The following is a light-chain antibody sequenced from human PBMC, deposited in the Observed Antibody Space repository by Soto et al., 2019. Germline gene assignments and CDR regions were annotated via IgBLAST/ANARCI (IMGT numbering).Light chain of an antibody. CDR3: QQSYSTPPWT. J-gene: IGKJ1*01. CDR2: DAS. Sequence: DIQLTQSPSSLSASVGDKVTITCRASQSIRSYLNWVQQKPGKAPKLLIYDASSLQTGVPSRFSGSGSGTDFSLTISSLRPEDFATYYCQQSYSTPPWTFGQGTKVDI. CDR1: QSIRSY. V-gene: IGKV1-39*01.